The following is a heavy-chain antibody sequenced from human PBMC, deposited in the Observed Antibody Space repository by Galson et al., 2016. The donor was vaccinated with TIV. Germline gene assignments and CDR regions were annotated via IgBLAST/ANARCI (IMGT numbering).Heavy chain of an antibody. CDR2: ISRGGGTD. J-gene: IGHJ4*02. D-gene: IGHD1-26*01. CDR3: VKEYDSGGYCASFDS. CDR1: GFSFRNYG. Sequence: SLRLSCAASGFSFRNYGMQWVRQAPGKGLEWVAFISRGGGTDIYADSVKGRFTISRDNAKNRMDLQMRSLRVEDAGLYYCVKEYDSGGYCASFDSWGQGNRVTVSS. V-gene: IGHV3-30*13.